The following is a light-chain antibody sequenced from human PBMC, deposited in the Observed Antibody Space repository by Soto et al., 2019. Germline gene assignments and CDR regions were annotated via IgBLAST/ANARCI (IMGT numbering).Light chain of an antibody. CDR2: EVF. CDR1: SSDVGSYNL. V-gene: IGLV2-23*02. J-gene: IGLJ1*01. Sequence: QSALTQPASVSGSPGQSITISFTGPSSDVGSYNLVSWYQQYPGKAPKLIIFEVFKRPSGVSHRFSGSKSGNTASLTISGLQAEDEANYYCCSYAGRATYVFGGGTKVTVL. CDR3: CSYAGRATYV.